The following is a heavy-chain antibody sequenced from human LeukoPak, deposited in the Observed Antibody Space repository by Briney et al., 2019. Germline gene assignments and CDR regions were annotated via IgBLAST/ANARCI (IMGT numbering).Heavy chain of an antibody. CDR1: GGSISSYY. V-gene: IGHV4-59*12. Sequence: SETLSLTCTVSGGSISSYYWSWIRQPPGKGLEWIGYIYYSGSTNYNPSLKSRVTISVDTSKNQFSLKLTSVTAADTAVYYCARGILGKGYFDLWGRDTLVTVSS. D-gene: IGHD3-3*01. CDR2: IYYSGST. CDR3: ARGILGKGYFDL. J-gene: IGHJ2*01.